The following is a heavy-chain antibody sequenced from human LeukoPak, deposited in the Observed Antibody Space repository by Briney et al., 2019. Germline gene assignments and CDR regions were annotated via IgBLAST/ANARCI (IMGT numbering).Heavy chain of an antibody. CDR3: ARDVVYYYGSGVNDY. CDR2: IFPSGST. D-gene: IGHD3-10*01. CDR1: GDSFSSGRNY. Sequence: SETLSLTCTVSGDSFSSGRNYWSWIRQPAGKELEWMGRIFPSGSTDYNPSLKGRVTISIDTSKNQFSLKLSSVTAADTAVYYYARDVVYYYGSGVNDYWGQGTLVTVSS. V-gene: IGHV4-61*02. J-gene: IGHJ4*02.